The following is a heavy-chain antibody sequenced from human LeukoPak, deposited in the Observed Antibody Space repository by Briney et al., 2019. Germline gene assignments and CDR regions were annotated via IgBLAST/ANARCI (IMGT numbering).Heavy chain of an antibody. Sequence: SGGSLRLSCAASGFTFSSYAMHWVRQAPGKGLEWVAVISYDGSNKYYADSVKGRLTISRDNSKNTLYLQMNSLRAEDTAVYFCASGKYRYGDNWFDPWGQGTLVTVSS. D-gene: IGHD5-18*01. CDR1: GFTFSSYA. V-gene: IGHV3-30*04. J-gene: IGHJ5*02. CDR3: ASGKYRYGDNWFDP. CDR2: ISYDGSNK.